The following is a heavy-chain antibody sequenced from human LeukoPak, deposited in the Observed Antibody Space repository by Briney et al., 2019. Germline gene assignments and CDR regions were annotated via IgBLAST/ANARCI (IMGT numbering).Heavy chain of an antibody. Sequence: PSETLSLTCTVTGGSISSAGYYWIWIRQHPGKGLEWIGYINYSGSTYHNPSLKSRVTISVDTSKNLFSLKLSSVTAADTAVYYCARNCFDRSGYGGLGYFDYWGQGTVVTVSS. J-gene: IGHJ4*02. CDR3: ARNCFDRSGYGGLGYFDY. V-gene: IGHV4-31*03. CDR2: INYSGST. CDR1: GGSISSAGYY. D-gene: IGHD3-22*01.